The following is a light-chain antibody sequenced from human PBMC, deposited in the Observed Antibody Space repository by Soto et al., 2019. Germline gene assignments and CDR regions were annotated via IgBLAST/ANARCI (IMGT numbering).Light chain of an antibody. CDR2: QDS. CDR3: QAWDSSTVV. CDR1: KLGDKY. Sequence: SYELTQPPSVSVSPGQTASITCSGDKLGDKYACWYQQKPGQSPVLVIYQDSKRPSGIPERFSGSNSGNTATLTISGTKAMDEADYYCQAWDSSTVVFGGGTKLTFL. J-gene: IGLJ2*01. V-gene: IGLV3-1*01.